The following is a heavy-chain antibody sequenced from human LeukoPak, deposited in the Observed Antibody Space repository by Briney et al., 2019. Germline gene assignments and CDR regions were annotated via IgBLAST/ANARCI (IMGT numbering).Heavy chain of an antibody. J-gene: IGHJ4*02. D-gene: IGHD5-12*01. CDR3: AKTGWSGCDYTNY. CDR1: GITFSNYA. V-gene: IGHV3-23*01. Sequence: PGGSLRLSCAASGITFSNYAMSWVRQAPGKGLEWVSVISDSGADTYYADSVKGRSTISRDNSKNTLYLQMNSLRAEDTAVYYCAKTGWSGCDYTNYWGQGTLVTVSS. CDR2: ISDSGADT.